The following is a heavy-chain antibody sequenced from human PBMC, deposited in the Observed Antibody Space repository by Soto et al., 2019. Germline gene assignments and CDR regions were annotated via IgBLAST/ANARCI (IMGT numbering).Heavy chain of an antibody. V-gene: IGHV3-21*01. J-gene: IGHJ4*02. CDR1: GFTFNSYH. CDR2: ISADGTYK. Sequence: GGSLRLSCIASGFTFNSYHMTWVRQAPGKGLEWVSSISADGTYKDYVRSVEGRFTISRDSTKKSLFLQMNNLRPDDTAVYYCAKSGGNAFWGQGTRVTVSS. CDR3: AKSGGNAF. D-gene: IGHD2-15*01.